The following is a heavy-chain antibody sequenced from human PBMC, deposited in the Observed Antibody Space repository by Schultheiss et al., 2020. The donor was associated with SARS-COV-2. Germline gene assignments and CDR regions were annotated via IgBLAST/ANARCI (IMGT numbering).Heavy chain of an antibody. J-gene: IGHJ3*02. V-gene: IGHV4-61*01. CDR2: IYYSGST. CDR1: GGSISSESYY. Sequence: TLSLTCTVSGGSISSESYYWSWIWQPPGKGLEWIGYIYYSGSTNYNPSLKSRVTISVDTSKNQFSLKLSSVTAADTAVYYCARDTYYYDSSGYYAFDIWGQGTMVTVSS. CDR3: ARDTYYYDSSGYYAFDI. D-gene: IGHD3-22*01.